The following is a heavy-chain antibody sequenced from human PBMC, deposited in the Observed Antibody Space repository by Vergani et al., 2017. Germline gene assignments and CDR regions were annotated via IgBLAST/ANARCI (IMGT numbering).Heavy chain of an antibody. CDR1: GYTFTSYG. V-gene: IGHV1-18*01. D-gene: IGHD2-15*01. Sequence: QVQLVQSGAEVKTPGASVKVSCKASGYTFTSYGISWVRQAPGQGLEWMGWISAYNGNTNYAQKLQGRVTITTDTSTSTAYMELRSLRSDDTAVYYCAREYCSGGSCYNAPGYWGQGTLVTVSS. J-gene: IGHJ4*02. CDR3: AREYCSGGSCYNAPGY. CDR2: ISAYNGNT.